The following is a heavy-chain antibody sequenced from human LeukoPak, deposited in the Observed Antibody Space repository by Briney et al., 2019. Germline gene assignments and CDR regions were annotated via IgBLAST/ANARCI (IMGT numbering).Heavy chain of an antibody. V-gene: IGHV4-38-2*02. D-gene: IGHD1-26*01. CDR2: IYHSGST. J-gene: IGHJ4*02. CDR1: GYSISSGYY. CDR3: ARDLTWVSSRYYFDY. Sequence: PSETLSLTCTVSGYSISSGYYWGWVRQPPGKGLEWIGSIYHSGSTYYNSSLKSRVTISLDTSKNQFSLKLNSVTAADTAVYYCARDLTWVSSRYYFDYWGQGTLVTVSS.